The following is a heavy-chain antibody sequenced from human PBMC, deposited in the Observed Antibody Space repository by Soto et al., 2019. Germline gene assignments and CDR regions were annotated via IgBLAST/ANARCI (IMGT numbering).Heavy chain of an antibody. CDR2: ISYDGSRK. V-gene: IGHV3-30*18. Sequence: QVQLVESGGGVVQPGRSLRLSCAASAFTFNSYGMHWVRQAPGKGLEWVAVISYDGSRKFYADSVKGRYAISRDNSETTMYLQMNSLRAEDTAVYYCAEELATTPNWYFDLWGRGTLVTVSS. CDR3: AEELATTPNWYFDL. CDR1: AFTFNSYG. J-gene: IGHJ2*01. D-gene: IGHD5-12*01.